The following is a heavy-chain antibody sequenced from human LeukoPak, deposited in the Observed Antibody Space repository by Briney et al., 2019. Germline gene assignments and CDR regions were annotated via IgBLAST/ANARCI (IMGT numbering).Heavy chain of an antibody. CDR2: ISGSGGSA. CDR3: AKDRVTTVVTQLDY. D-gene: IGHD4-23*01. V-gene: IGHV3-23*01. Sequence: GGSLRLSCAASGFTFSSSAMSWVRQAPGKGLEWLSAISGSGGSAYYADSVKGRFTISRDNSRNTLYLQMNSLRAEDTAVYYCAKDRVTTVVTQLDYWGQGTLVTVSS. CDR1: GFTFSSSA. J-gene: IGHJ4*02.